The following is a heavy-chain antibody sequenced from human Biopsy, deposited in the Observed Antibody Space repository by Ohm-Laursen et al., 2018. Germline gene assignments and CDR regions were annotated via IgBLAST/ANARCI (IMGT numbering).Heavy chain of an antibody. CDR2: IYYSGST. J-gene: IGHJ6*02. D-gene: IGHD2/OR15-2a*01. CDR1: GGSISSDY. V-gene: IGHV4-59*01. CDR3: GRATNSTGWPYYYFYGMDV. Sequence: SETLSLTCTVSGGSISSDYWSWIRQIPGKGLEWIGYIYYSGSTNYNPSLKSRVTISVDTSKNQFSLRLNSVTAADTAVYYCGRATNSTGWPYYYFYGMDVWGQGTTVTVSS.